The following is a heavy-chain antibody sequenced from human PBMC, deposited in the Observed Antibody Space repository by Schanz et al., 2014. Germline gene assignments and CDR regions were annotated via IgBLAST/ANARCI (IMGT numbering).Heavy chain of an antibody. CDR2: VTWDGGYT. CDR1: GFTFSGYA. D-gene: IGHD3-3*01. V-gene: IGHV3-23*01. J-gene: IGHJ4*02. Sequence: EVQLLESGGGLVQPGGSLRISCAASGFTFSGYAMSWVRQPPGKGLEWVSLVTWDGGYTYYADSVKGRFTISRDNSKNTLYLQMNSLRSEDTAVYYCAKDVDFWSGYYLDYWGQGTLVTVSS. CDR3: AKDVDFWSGYYLDY.